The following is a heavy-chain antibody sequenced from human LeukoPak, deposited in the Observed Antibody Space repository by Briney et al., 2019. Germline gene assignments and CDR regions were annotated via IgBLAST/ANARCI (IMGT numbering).Heavy chain of an antibody. Sequence: PSETLSLTCTVSGGSISSYYWSWIRQPPGKGLDWIGYIYYGGSTYSNPSLKGRVTISADTSKNQFSLKLASVTAADTAVYYCARSSVSGTYSGGYWGQGILVTVSS. CDR3: ARSSVSGTYSGGY. V-gene: IGHV4-59*08. D-gene: IGHD3-10*01. CDR1: GGSISSYY. J-gene: IGHJ4*02. CDR2: IYYGGST.